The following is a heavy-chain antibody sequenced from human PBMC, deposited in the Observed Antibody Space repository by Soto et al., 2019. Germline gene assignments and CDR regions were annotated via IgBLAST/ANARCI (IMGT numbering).Heavy chain of an antibody. CDR1: GFTFSNYG. Sequence: GGSLRLSCAAPGFTFSNYGMSWVRQAPGKGLEWVSVMSGSGDDAYYADSVKGRFTISRDNSKNMLYLQMNSLRAEDTAVYFCAKKVTIYAVDPADYWGQGTQVTVSS. D-gene: IGHD3-3*01. V-gene: IGHV3-23*01. J-gene: IGHJ4*02. CDR3: AKKVTIYAVDPADY. CDR2: MSGSGDDA.